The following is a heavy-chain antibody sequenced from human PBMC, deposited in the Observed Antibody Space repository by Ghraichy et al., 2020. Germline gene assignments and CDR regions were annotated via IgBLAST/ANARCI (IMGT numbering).Heavy chain of an antibody. D-gene: IGHD3-22*01. CDR2: IIPIFGAA. V-gene: IGHV1-69*13. CDR3: ARYDSSGYAQLYY. CDR1: GGTFSTYS. J-gene: IGHJ4*02. Sequence: SVKVSCKASGGTFSTYSISWVRQAPGQGLEWMGGIIPIFGAAHYAQKFQGRVTITADASTSTAYMELSSLRSENTAVYSCARYDSSGYAQLYYWGQGTLVTVSS.